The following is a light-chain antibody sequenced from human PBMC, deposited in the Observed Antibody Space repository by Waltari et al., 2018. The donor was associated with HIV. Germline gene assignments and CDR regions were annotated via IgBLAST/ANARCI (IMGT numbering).Light chain of an antibody. J-gene: IGLJ2*01. CDR2: DVS. Sequence: QSALTQPRSVSGSPGQSVTISCTGTSSDVGVYNFVSWYQQHPGKAPKLMIYDVSKRPSGVRDRFSGSKSGNTASLTISGLQAEDEADYYCCSYAGSYPVVFGGGTKLTVL. V-gene: IGLV2-11*01. CDR3: CSYAGSYPVV. CDR1: SSDVGVYNF.